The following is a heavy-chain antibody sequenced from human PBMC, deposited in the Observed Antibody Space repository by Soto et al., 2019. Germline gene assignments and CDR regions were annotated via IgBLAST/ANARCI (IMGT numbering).Heavy chain of an antibody. V-gene: IGHV3-33*01. Sequence: GGSLRLSCAASGFTFSSDGMHWVLQAPGKGLEWVAVIWYDGSNKYYADSVKGRFTISRDNSKNTLYLQMNSLRAEDTAVYYCARDGYCSGGSCYSVPVFDYWGRGT. D-gene: IGHD2-15*01. CDR3: ARDGYCSGGSCYSVPVFDY. J-gene: IGHJ4*02. CDR1: GFTFSSDG. CDR2: IWYDGSNK.